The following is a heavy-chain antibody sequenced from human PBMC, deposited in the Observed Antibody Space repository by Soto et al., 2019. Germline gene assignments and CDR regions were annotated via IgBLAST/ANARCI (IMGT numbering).Heavy chain of an antibody. D-gene: IGHD4-17*01. V-gene: IGHV3-7*01. Sequence: PGGSLRLSCAASGFTFSSYWMSWVRQAPGGGLEWVANIKQDGSDKKYVDSVKGRFTISRDNAKNSLYLQMKSLRVEDTAVYYCVRDGDLGYGDYLYWGRGTLVTVSS. J-gene: IGHJ4*02. CDR1: GFTFSSYW. CDR2: IKQDGSDK. CDR3: VRDGDLGYGDYLY.